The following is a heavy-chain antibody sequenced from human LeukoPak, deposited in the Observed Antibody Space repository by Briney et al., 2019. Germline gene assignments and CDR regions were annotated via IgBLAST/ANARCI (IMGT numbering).Heavy chain of an antibody. Sequence: ASVKVSRKASGFTFTSSAIQWVRQARGQRLEWIGWIVVGSGNTNYAQKFQERVTITRDMSTSTAYMELSSLRSEDTAVYYCAADGGDGYPPRFDYWGQGTLVTVSS. J-gene: IGHJ4*02. CDR1: GFTFTSSA. V-gene: IGHV1-58*02. CDR3: AADGGDGYPPRFDY. CDR2: IVVGSGNT. D-gene: IGHD5-24*01.